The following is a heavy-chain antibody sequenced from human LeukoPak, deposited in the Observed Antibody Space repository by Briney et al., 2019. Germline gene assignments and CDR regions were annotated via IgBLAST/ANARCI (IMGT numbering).Heavy chain of an antibody. V-gene: IGHV3-48*03. D-gene: IGHD1-26*01. CDR1: GFTFSSYE. J-gene: IGHJ4*02. CDR2: ISSSGSTI. Sequence: PGGSLRLSCAASGFTFSSYEMNWVRQARGKGLEWVSYISSSGSTIYYADSVKGRFTISRDNAKNSLYLQMNSLRAEDTAVYYCACSRREVPVPKYWGQGTLVTVSS. CDR3: ACSRREVPVPKY.